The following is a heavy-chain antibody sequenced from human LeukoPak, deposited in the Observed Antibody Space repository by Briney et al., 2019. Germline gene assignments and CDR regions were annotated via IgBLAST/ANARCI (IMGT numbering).Heavy chain of an antibody. CDR1: GGTFSSYA. V-gene: IGHV1-69*05. J-gene: IGHJ5*02. D-gene: IGHD2-2*01. CDR3: ANLFTSRNWFDP. CDR2: IIPIFGTA. Sequence: SVKVSCKASGGTFSSYAISWVRQAPGQGLEWMGGIIPIFGTANYAQKFQGRVTITTDESTSTAYMELSSLRSEDTAVYYCANLFTSRNWFDPWGQGTLVTLSS.